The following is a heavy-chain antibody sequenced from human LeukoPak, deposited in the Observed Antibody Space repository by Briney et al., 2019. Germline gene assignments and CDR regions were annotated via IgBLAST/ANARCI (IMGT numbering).Heavy chain of an antibody. CDR1: GGSISSYY. J-gene: IGHJ3*02. D-gene: IGHD6-13*01. V-gene: IGHV4-59*01. CDR2: VYYSGST. Sequence: SETLSLTCTVSGGSISSYYWSWIRQPPGKGLEWIGYVYYSGSTNYNPSLKSRVTISVDTSKNQFSLKLSSVTAADTAVYYCARVNPGYRPDAFDIWGQGTMVTVSS. CDR3: ARVNPGYRPDAFDI.